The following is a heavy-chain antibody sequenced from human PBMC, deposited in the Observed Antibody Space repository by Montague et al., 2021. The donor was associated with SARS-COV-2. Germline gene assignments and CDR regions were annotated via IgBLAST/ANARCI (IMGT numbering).Heavy chain of an antibody. D-gene: IGHD3-22*01. CDR3: ARRGSYYDSTSGYYYFDY. CDR2: TSYSGST. V-gene: IGHV4-59*08. CDR1: GGSISPYN. Sequence: SETLSLTCTVSGGSISPYNWSWIRQSPGKGLGCIGYTSYSGSTDYNPSLKSRVTISVDTSKNQLSLKLSSVTAADTAVYYCARRGSYYDSTSGYYYFDYWGQGTLVTVSS. J-gene: IGHJ4*02.